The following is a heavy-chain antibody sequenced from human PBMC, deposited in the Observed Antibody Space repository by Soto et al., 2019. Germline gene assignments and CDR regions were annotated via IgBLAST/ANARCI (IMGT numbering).Heavy chain of an antibody. CDR3: SLSYGDSYYYYYGMDV. CDR1: GFSFSRYT. J-gene: IGHJ6*02. CDR2: IHPGDSDT. D-gene: IGHD4-17*01. Sequence: GESLKISCVGSGFSFSRYTVGWVRQVPGKGLEWMGVIHPGDSDTRYRPSFQGQITNSTDKYISTSYLQWCCLKSLDTALYYCSLSYGDSYYYYYGMDVWGHGTTVTVSS. V-gene: IGHV5-51*01.